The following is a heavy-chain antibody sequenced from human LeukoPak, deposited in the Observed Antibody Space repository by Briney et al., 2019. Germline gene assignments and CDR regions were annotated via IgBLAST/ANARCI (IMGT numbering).Heavy chain of an antibody. CDR2: INHSGST. J-gene: IGHJ4*02. CDR1: GGSFSGYY. Sequence: SETLSLTCAVYGGSFSGYYWSWIRQPPGKGLEWIGEINHSGSTNYNPSLKSRVTISVDTSKNQYSLKLSSVTAADTAVYYCARALWFPLDYWGQGTLVTVSS. D-gene: IGHD2-21*01. CDR3: ARALWFPLDY. V-gene: IGHV4-34*01.